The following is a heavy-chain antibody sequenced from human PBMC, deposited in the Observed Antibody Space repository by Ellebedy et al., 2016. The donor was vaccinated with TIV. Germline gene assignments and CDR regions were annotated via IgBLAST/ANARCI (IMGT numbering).Heavy chain of an antibody. CDR3: ARPPFYSSSWCIPLGY. CDR1: GFTFSSYA. CDR2: ISYDGSNK. Sequence: PGGSLRLSCAASGFTFSSYAMHWVRQAPGKRLEWVAVISYDGSNKYYADSVKGRFTISRDNSKNTLYLQMNSLRAEDTAVYYCARPPFYSSSWCIPLGYWGQGTLVTVSS. V-gene: IGHV3-30-3*01. J-gene: IGHJ4*02. D-gene: IGHD6-13*01.